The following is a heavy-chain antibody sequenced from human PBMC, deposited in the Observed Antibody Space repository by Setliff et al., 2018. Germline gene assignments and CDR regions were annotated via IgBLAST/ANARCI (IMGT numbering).Heavy chain of an antibody. Sequence: ASETLSLTCAVYGGSFSGYYWSWIRQPPGKGLEWIGEINHSGSTNYNPSLKSRVTISVDTSKNQFSLKLSSVTAADTAVYYCARGGNYYYMDVWGKGTMVTVSS. CDR3: ARGGNYYYMDV. V-gene: IGHV4-34*01. CDR1: GGSFSGYY. CDR2: INHSGST. J-gene: IGHJ6*03.